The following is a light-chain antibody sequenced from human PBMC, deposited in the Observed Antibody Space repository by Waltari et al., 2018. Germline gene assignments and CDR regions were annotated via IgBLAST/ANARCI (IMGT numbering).Light chain of an antibody. CDR1: QCIHDN. CDR2: GAS. CDR3: QQYNRWPPLT. J-gene: IGKJ4*01. V-gene: IGKV3-15*01. Sequence: EVIMTQSPATLSVSPRDRVTLSCRARQCIHDNLACYNQKPGQAPRLLIYGASTRATAVPARFRGSGSGTEFTLTISSLQSEDFGVYYCQQYNRWPPLTFGGGTKVDIK.